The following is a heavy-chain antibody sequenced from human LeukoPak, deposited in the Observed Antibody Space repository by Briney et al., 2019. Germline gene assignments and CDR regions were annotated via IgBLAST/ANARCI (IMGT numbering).Heavy chain of an antibody. J-gene: IGHJ4*02. CDR1: GFTFDEYA. CDR3: AKDNIRIVVAGTIDC. Sequence: GRSLRPSCAASGFTFDEYAMHWVRQAPGKCREWVSGISWNSGSKSYAGSGKGRFTISRDNAKNSLYLQMNSLRSEDTAFYYCAKDNIRIVVAGTIDCWGQGPLVTVSS. V-gene: IGHV3-9*01. D-gene: IGHD6-19*01. CDR2: ISWNSGSK.